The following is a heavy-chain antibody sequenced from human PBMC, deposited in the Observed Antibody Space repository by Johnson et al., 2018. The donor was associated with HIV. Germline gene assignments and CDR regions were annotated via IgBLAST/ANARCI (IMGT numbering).Heavy chain of an antibody. J-gene: IGHJ3*02. CDR2: IYSGGST. V-gene: IGHV3-66*01. Sequence: MMLVESGGGLEQPGGSLRLSCAASGFTVRSNYMSWVRQAPGKGLEWVSLIYSGGSTYYADSVKGRFTISRDNSKNTLYLQMNSLRAEDTAVYYCARMTTTVSHHDAFDIRGQGTMVTVSS. CDR1: GFTVRSNY. D-gene: IGHD4-17*01. CDR3: ARMTTTVSHHDAFDI.